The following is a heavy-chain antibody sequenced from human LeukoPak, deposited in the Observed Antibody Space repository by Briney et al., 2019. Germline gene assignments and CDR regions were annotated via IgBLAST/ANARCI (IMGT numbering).Heavy chain of an antibody. V-gene: IGHV4-30-2*01. D-gene: IGHD2-2*01. CDR1: GGSISSGGYS. Sequence: SETLSLTCAVSGGSISSGGYSWSWIRQPPGKGLEWIGYIYHSGSTYYNPSLKSRVTISVDGSKNQFSLKLSSVTAADTAVYYCARAGELGYCSSTSCLYGGNAFDIWGQGTMVTVSS. J-gene: IGHJ3*02. CDR3: ARAGELGYCSSTSCLYGGNAFDI. CDR2: IYHSGST.